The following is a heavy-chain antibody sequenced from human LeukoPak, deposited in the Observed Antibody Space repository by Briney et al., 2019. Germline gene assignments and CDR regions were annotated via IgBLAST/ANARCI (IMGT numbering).Heavy chain of an antibody. D-gene: IGHD3-22*01. V-gene: IGHV4-4*02. J-gene: IGHJ4*02. CDR3: ARADYYGSSGYYYVLGY. CDR2: IYHSGST. Sequence: SETLSLTCAVSGGSISRSNWWSWVRQPPGKGLEWIGEIYHSGSTNYNPSLKSRVTISVDKSKNQFSLKLSSVTAADTAVYYCARADYYGSSGYYYVLGYWGQGTLVTVSS. CDR1: GGSISRSNW.